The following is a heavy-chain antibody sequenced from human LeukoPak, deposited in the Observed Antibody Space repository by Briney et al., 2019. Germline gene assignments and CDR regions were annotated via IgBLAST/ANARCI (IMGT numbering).Heavy chain of an antibody. CDR3: ARDLLLAAAGTDEGWFDP. CDR2: IWYDGSNK. Sequence: PGGSLRLSCAASGFTFSSYGMHWVRQAPGKGLEWVAVIWYDGSNKYYADSVKGRFTISRDNSKNTLYLQMNSLRAEDTAVYYCARDLLLAAAGTDEGWFDPWGQGTLVTVSS. J-gene: IGHJ5*02. CDR1: GFTFSSYG. D-gene: IGHD6-13*01. V-gene: IGHV3-33*08.